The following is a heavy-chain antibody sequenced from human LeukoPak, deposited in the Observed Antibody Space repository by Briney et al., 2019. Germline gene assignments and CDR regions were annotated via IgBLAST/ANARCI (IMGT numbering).Heavy chain of an antibody. J-gene: IGHJ3*02. D-gene: IGHD3-3*01. CDR3: ARDMRSYYDFWSGYYGSHDAFDI. Sequence: PSETLSLTCTVSGGSISSSSYYWSWIRQPPGKGLEWIVYIYYSGSTNYNPSLKSRVTISVDTSKNQFSLKLSSVTAADTAVYYCARDMRSYYDFWSGYYGSHDAFDIWGQGTMVTVSS. V-gene: IGHV4-61*01. CDR2: IYYSGST. CDR1: GGSISSSSYY.